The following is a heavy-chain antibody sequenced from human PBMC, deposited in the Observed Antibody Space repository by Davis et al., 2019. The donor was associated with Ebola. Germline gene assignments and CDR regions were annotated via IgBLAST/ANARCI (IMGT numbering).Heavy chain of an antibody. D-gene: IGHD1-1*01. V-gene: IGHV1-46*01. CDR1: AYTFSNYY. J-gene: IGHJ4*02. CDR2: INPDRETP. Sequence: ASAQVSSKASAYTFSNYYVHWLRQAPGHGLDWMGIINPDRETPRYAQRFRGRVTLTRDTYTSTIYLEVASLRPEDTAIYYCASPAGTTEHWFDYWGQGTQVTVSS. CDR3: ASPAGTTEHWFDY.